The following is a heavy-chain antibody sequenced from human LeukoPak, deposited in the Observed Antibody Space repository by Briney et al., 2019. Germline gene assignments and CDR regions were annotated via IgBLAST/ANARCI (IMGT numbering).Heavy chain of an antibody. V-gene: IGHV1-8*01. Sequence: GASVKVSCKASGYTFTSYDINWVRQATGQGLEWMGWMNPNSGNTGYAQKFQGRVTMTRNTSISTAYMELSSQRSEDTAVYYCARGRISARGAFDPWGQGTLVTVSS. CDR2: MNPNSGNT. D-gene: IGHD3-3*02. CDR1: GYTFTSYD. CDR3: ARGRISARGAFDP. J-gene: IGHJ5*02.